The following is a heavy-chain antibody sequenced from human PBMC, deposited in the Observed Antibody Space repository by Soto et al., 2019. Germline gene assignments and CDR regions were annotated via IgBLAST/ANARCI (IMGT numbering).Heavy chain of an antibody. J-gene: IGHJ4*02. V-gene: IGHV4-61*08. Sequence: SETLSLTCTVSGDSISRNGNYWSWIRQHPGKGMEWIGYVKYSGSTNYNTSLKSRVTISLDTSNNQFTLKLSSVTAADTAVYYCAKTHSGAYYSEYYFDYWGQGTLVTVSS. CDR3: AKTHSGAYYSEYYFDY. CDR1: GDSISRNGNY. CDR2: VKYSGST. D-gene: IGHD3-22*01.